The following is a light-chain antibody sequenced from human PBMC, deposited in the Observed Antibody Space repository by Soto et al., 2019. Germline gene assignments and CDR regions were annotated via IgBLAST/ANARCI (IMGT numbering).Light chain of an antibody. Sequence: QAVVTQPPSVSGAPGQRVTISCTGSSSNFGAGYDVHWYQQLPGTAPKLLIYGDTNRPSGVPDRFSGSKSGTSASLAITGLQAEDEADYYCHSYDISLSGSVFGGGTKLTVL. CDR2: GDT. CDR1: SSNFGAGYD. V-gene: IGLV1-40*01. J-gene: IGLJ2*01. CDR3: HSYDISLSGSV.